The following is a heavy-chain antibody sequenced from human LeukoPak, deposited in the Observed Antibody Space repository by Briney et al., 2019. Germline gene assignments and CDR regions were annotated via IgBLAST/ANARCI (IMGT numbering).Heavy chain of an antibody. CDR1: GFTFSSYE. CDR3: AKGHHRDGYDAFDI. J-gene: IGHJ3*02. D-gene: IGHD5-24*01. V-gene: IGHV3-48*03. Sequence: GGSLRLSCAASGFTFSSYEMNWVRQAPGKGLEWVSYISSSGSTIYYADSVKGRFTISRDNSKNTLYLQMIGLRVEDTAVYYCAKGHHRDGYDAFDIWGQGTMVTVSS. CDR2: ISSSGSTI.